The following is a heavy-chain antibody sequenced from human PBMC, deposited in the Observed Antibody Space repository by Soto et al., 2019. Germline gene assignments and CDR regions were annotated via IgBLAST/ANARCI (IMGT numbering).Heavy chain of an antibody. V-gene: IGHV3-15*01. CDR1: GFTFSNSW. Sequence: EVQLVESGGGLVEPGGSLRLSCAASGFTFSNSWMAWVRQVPGRGLEWVGRIKGNTDGGTTYHAAPVQGRFTISRDDSKNTLSLQMNSVKIEDTAIYYCTTDFWGGPGEWGQGTLVTVSS. CDR3: TTDFWGGPGE. J-gene: IGHJ4*02. D-gene: IGHD3-3*01. CDR2: IKGNTDGGTT.